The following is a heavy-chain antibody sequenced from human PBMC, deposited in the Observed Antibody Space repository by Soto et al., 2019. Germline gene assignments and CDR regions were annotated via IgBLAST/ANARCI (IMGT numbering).Heavy chain of an antibody. J-gene: IGHJ6*02. Sequence: EVQLVESGGGLVKPGGSLRLSCAASGFTFSSYSMNWVRQAPGKGLEWVSSISSSSSYIYYADSVKGRFTITRDNAKNSLYLQMNSMRAEDTPVYYCARDSPLGHNYYYYGKDVRGQGTTVTVSS. CDR1: GFTFSSYS. CDR3: ARDSPLGHNYYYYGKDV. CDR2: ISSSSSYI. V-gene: IGHV3-21*01.